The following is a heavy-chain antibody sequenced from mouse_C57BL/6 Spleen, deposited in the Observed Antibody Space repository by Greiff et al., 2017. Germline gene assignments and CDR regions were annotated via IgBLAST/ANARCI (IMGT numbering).Heavy chain of an antibody. V-gene: IGHV1-69*01. D-gene: IGHD1-1*01. Sequence: VQLQQSGAELVMPGASVKLSCKASGYTFTSYWMHWVKQRPGQGLEWIGEIDPSDSYTNYNQKFKGKSTLTVDKSSSTAYMQLSSLTSEDSAVYYCARSITTVVATRLYYAMDYWGQGTSVTVSS. J-gene: IGHJ4*01. CDR2: IDPSDSYT. CDR1: GYTFTSYW. CDR3: ARSITTVVATRLYYAMDY.